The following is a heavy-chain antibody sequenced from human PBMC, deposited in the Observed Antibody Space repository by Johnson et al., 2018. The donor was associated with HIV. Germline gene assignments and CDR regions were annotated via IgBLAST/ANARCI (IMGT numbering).Heavy chain of an antibody. CDR3: ARETAGATNDAFDI. CDR2: K. J-gene: IGHJ3*02. Sequence: KYNADSVKGRLTISSDNSKNTLSLQMKSLRAEDTAVYYCARETAGATNDAFDIWGQGTMVTVSS. V-gene: IGHV3-33*01. D-gene: IGHD1-26*01.